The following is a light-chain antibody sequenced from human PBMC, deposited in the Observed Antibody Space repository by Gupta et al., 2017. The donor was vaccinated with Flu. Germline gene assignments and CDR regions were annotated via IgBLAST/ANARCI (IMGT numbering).Light chain of an antibody. CDR2: DDR. V-gene: IGLV3-21*02. CDR1: NIASKS. Sequence: SYVLTQPPSVSVAPGQTARLTCGGNNIASKSVHWYQQKPGQAPVLVVYDDRDRPSGIPERFSGSNSGNTATLTISRVEAGDEADYHCQVWDSSSDHYVFGIGTKVTVL. CDR3: QVWDSSSDHYV. J-gene: IGLJ1*01.